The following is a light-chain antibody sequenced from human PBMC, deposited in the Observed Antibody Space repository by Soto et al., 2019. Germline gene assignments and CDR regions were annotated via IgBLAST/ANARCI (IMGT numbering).Light chain of an antibody. Sequence: QSVLTQPPSASGTPGQRVTFSCSGSSSNIGGNTVSWFQHLPRTAPKLLIFDVNYRPSEISRRFSGSKSGNSASLTISALQPADEADYYCSAYTNANTLTFGGGTKLTVL. J-gene: IGLJ2*01. CDR1: SSNIGGNT. V-gene: IGLV1-44*01. CDR2: DVN. CDR3: SAYTNANTLT.